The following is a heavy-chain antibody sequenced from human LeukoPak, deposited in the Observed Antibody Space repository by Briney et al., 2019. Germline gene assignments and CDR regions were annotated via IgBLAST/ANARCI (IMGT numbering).Heavy chain of an antibody. V-gene: IGHV4-59*01. CDR3: ARADYYDSSALGYYFDY. CDR2: IYYSGST. Sequence: NPSETLSLTCTVSGGSISSYYWSWIRQPPGKGLEWTGYIYYSGSTNYNPSLKSRVTISVDTSKNQFSLKLSSVTAADTGVYYCARADYYDSSALGYYFDYWGQGTLVTVSS. D-gene: IGHD3-22*01. J-gene: IGHJ4*02. CDR1: GGSISSYY.